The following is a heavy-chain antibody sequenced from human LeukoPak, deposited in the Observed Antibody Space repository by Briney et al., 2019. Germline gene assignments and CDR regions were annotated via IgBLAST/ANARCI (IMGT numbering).Heavy chain of an antibody. CDR2: ISGSGGST. V-gene: IGHV3-23*01. Sequence: PGGSLRLSCTASGFTFSSYWMSWVRQAPGKGLEWVSAISGSGGSTYYADSVKGRFTISRDNSKNTLYLQMNSLRAEDTAVYYCAKADYGDYYYYGMDVWGQGTTVTVSS. J-gene: IGHJ6*02. D-gene: IGHD4-17*01. CDR3: AKADYGDYYYYGMDV. CDR1: GFTFSSYW.